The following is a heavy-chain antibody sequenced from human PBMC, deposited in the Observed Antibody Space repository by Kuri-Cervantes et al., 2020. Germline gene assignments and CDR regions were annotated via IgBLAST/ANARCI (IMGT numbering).Heavy chain of an antibody. CDR3: ARVIAAAGRGQRGAFDI. V-gene: IGHV7-4-1*02. J-gene: IGHJ3*02. D-gene: IGHD6-13*01. CDR1: GYIFTNYV. Sequence: ASVKVSCKASGYIFTNYVMHWARQAPGQGLEWMGWINTNTGSPTYAQGFTGRFVFSLDTSVSTAYLQISSLKAEDTAVYYCARVIAAAGRGQRGAFDIWGQGTMVTVSS. CDR2: INTNTGSP.